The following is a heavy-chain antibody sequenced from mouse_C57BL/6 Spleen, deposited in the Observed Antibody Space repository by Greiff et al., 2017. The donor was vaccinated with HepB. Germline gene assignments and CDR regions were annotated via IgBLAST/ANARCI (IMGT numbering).Heavy chain of an antibody. J-gene: IGHJ1*03. D-gene: IGHD2-4*01. CDR2: IYPRDGST. Sequence: VKLMESGPELVKPGASVKLSCKASGYTFTSYDINWVKQRPGQGLEWIGWIYPRDGSTKYNEKFKGKATLTVDTSSSTAYMELHSLTAEDSAVYFCARAPSIYYDYGSWYFDVWGTGTTVTVSS. V-gene: IGHV1-85*01. CDR3: ARAPSIYYDYGSWYFDV. CDR1: GYTFTSYD.